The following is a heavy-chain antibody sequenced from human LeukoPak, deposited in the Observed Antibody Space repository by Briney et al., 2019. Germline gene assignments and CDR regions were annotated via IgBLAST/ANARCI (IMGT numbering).Heavy chain of an antibody. CDR3: ARLGGYGYFDY. Sequence: SETLSLACTVSGGSISSYYWSWIRQPPGKGLEWIGYIYYSGSTNYNPSLKSRVTISVDTSKSQFSLKLSSVTAADTAVYYCARLGGYGYFDYWGQGTLVTVSS. CDR1: GGSISSYY. J-gene: IGHJ4*02. D-gene: IGHD5-12*01. CDR2: IYYSGST. V-gene: IGHV4-59*01.